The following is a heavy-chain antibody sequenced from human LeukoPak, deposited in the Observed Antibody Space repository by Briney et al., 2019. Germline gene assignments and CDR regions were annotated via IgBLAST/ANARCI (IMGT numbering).Heavy chain of an antibody. D-gene: IGHD5-24*01. V-gene: IGHV1-8*01. Sequence: ASVKVSCKAPGYTFTSYDINWVRQATGQGLEWMGWMNPNSGNTGYAQKFQGRVTMTRNTSISTAYMELSSLRSEDTAVYYCARAKGMATTNPGYWGQGTLVTVSS. CDR3: ARAKGMATTNPGY. CDR1: GYTFTSYD. J-gene: IGHJ4*02. CDR2: MNPNSGNT.